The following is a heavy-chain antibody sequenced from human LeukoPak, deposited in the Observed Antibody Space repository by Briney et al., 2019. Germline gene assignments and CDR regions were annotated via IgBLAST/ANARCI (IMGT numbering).Heavy chain of an antibody. J-gene: IGHJ3*02. D-gene: IGHD3-22*01. V-gene: IGHV1-46*01. CDR2: INPSGGST. CDR1: GYTFTSYY. Sequence: GASVKVSCKASGYTFTSYYMHWVRQAPGQGGEGMGMINPSGGSTSYAQKFQGRVTMTRDTSTTTVYMELSSLRSEDTAVYYCARVGDSSGYHHDAFDIWGQGTMVTVSS. CDR3: ARVGDSSGYHHDAFDI.